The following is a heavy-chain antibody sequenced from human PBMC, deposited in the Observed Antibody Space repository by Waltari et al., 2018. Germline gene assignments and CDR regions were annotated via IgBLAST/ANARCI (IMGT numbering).Heavy chain of an antibody. CDR1: GYTFTSYA. J-gene: IGHJ4*02. V-gene: IGHV1-3*01. CDR3: ARDSRLYGSGSYYDY. Sequence: QVQLVQSGAEVKKPGASVKVSCKASGYTFTSYAMHWVRQAPGQRLEWMGWINAGNGNTKYSQKFQGRVTITRDTSASTAYMELSSLRSEDTAVYYCARDSRLYGSGSYYDYWGQGTLVTVSS. CDR2: INAGNGNT. D-gene: IGHD3-10*01.